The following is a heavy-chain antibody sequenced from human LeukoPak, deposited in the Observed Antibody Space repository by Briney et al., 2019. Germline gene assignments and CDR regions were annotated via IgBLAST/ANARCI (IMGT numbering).Heavy chain of an antibody. Sequence: GGSLRLSCAASGFTFSSYEMNWVRQAPGKGLEWVSVIYSGGSTYYADSVKGRFSISRDNSKNTLYLQMNSLRAEDTAVYYCARAGSGQWYIDYWGQGTLVTVSS. CDR3: ARAGSGQWYIDY. J-gene: IGHJ4*02. CDR2: IYSGGST. V-gene: IGHV3-66*01. D-gene: IGHD6-19*01. CDR1: GFTFSSYE.